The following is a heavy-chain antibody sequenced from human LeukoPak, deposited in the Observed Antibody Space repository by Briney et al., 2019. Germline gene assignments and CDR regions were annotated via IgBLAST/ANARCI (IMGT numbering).Heavy chain of an antibody. D-gene: IGHD1-26*01. CDR2: ISGSGGST. CDR3: AKHSGSYLYFDY. Sequence: SWVRQAPGKGLEWVSAISGSGGSTYYADSVKGRFTISRDNSKNTLYLQMNSLRAEDTAVYYCAKHSGSYLYFDYWGQGTLVTVSS. J-gene: IGHJ4*02. V-gene: IGHV3-23*01.